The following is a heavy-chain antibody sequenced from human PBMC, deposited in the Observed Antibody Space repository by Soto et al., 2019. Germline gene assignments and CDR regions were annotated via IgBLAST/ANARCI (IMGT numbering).Heavy chain of an antibody. CDR1: GFTFSNYV. J-gene: IGHJ4*02. Sequence: PGGSLRPSCAASGFTFSNYVMSWVRQAPGKGLEWVSAITGSGDSTYYADSVKGRFTISRDNSKDSLYLQMNSLRAEDTAIYYCARGSAFIGLDYWGQGTPVTVSS. CDR3: ARGSAFIGLDY. V-gene: IGHV3-23*01. CDR2: ITGSGDST. D-gene: IGHD1-26*01.